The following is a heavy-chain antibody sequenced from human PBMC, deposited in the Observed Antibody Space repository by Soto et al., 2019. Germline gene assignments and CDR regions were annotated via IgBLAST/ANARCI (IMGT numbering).Heavy chain of an antibody. CDR2: ISSSSSYI. CDR3: ASSSVSIATAGTVY. J-gene: IGHJ4*02. Sequence: GGSLRLSCAASGFTFSSYSMNWVRQAPGKGLEWVSSISSSSSYIYYGDSVKGRFTISRDNAKHSLYLQMNSLRAEDTAVYYCASSSVSIATAGTVYWGQGTLVTVSS. CDR1: GFTFSSYS. D-gene: IGHD6-13*01. V-gene: IGHV3-21*01.